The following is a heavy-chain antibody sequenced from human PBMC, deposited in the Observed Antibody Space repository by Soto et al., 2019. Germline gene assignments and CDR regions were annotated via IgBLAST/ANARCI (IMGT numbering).Heavy chain of an antibody. D-gene: IGHD6-19*01. J-gene: IGHJ4*02. CDR3: IRSSGWPDF. Sequence: EVQLVESGGGLVQPGGSLRLFCVASGFTLSSHWMHWVRQAPGKGLVWVSRISDAGVTAYADSVGDRFHIYRDTAKNTLYLEMNSLRAEDTAVYYCIRSSGWPDFWGQGTLVTVSS. V-gene: IGHV3-74*01. CDR2: ISDAGVT. CDR1: GFTLSSHW.